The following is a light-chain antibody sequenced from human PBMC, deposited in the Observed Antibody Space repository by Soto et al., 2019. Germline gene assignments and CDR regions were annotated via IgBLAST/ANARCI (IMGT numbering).Light chain of an antibody. V-gene: IGLV2-14*01. CDR2: EVS. J-gene: IGLJ1*01. CDR1: SSDVGGYNL. Sequence: QSVLTQPASVSGSPGQSITISCTGTSSDVGGYNLVSWYQQHPGKAPKLMIYEVSNRPSGVSNRFSGSKSGSTASLTISGLQAEDEADYYCSSYTSSSNYVFGTGTKVTVL. CDR3: SSYTSSSNYV.